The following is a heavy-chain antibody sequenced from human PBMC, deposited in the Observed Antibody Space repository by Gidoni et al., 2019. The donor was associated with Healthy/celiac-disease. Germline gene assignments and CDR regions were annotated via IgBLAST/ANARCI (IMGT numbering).Heavy chain of an antibody. CDR2: IYYSGCT. V-gene: IGHV4-39*01. CDR1: RGSLSCSWFY. J-gene: IGHJ3*02. D-gene: IGHD5-12*01. CDR3: ATRSKVARDAFDI. Sequence: QLQLQESCPALAKPAETLSLTCTVPRGSLSCSWFYWGWIRQPPGKGLEWIGSIYYSGCTYYNPSLKRRVTISVDTSKNQFSLKLSSVTAADTAVYYCATRSKVARDAFDIWGQGTMVTVSS.